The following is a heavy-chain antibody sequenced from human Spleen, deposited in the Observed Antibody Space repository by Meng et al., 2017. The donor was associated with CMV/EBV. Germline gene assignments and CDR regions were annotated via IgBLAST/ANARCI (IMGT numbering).Heavy chain of an antibody. D-gene: IGHD2-15*01. CDR1: GGSISSYY. CDR2: IYSSGAT. CDR3: ARGGPLMDV. V-gene: IGHV4-59*01. Sequence: SETLSLTCTVSGGSISSYYWSWIRQPPGKGLEWIGYIYSSGATNYNPSLKSRVTISVDTSKNQFSLKLSSVTAADTAVYYCARGGPLMDVWGQGTTVTVSS. J-gene: IGHJ6*02.